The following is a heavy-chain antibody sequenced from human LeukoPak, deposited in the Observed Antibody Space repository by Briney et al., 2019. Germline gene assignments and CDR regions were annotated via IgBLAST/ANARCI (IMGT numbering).Heavy chain of an antibody. V-gene: IGHV1-2*06. CDR2: INPNSGGT. Sequence: ASVKVSCKASGYTFTGYYMHWVRQAPGQGLEWMGRINPNSGGTNYAQKFQGRVTMTRDTSISTAYMELSRLRSDDTAMYYCARGGTYYYDSSGYPSGFDYWGQGTLVTVSS. CDR3: ARGGTYYYDSSGYPSGFDY. CDR1: GYTFTGYY. D-gene: IGHD3-22*01. J-gene: IGHJ4*02.